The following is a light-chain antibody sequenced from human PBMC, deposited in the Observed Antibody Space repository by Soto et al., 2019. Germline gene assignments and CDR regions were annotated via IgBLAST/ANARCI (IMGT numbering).Light chain of an antibody. CDR1: QSVSSS. V-gene: IGKV3-11*01. CDR3: QQRSNWLLT. J-gene: IGKJ4*01. Sequence: EIVLTQSPATLSLSPGERATLSCRASQSVSSSLAWYQQKPGQAPRLLIYDASNRATGIPARFSGSGSGTDFTLTISSREPEDFAVYYCQQRSNWLLTFGGGTKVEIK. CDR2: DAS.